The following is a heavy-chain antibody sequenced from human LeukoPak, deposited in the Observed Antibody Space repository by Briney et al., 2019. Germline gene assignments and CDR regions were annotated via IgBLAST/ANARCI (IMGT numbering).Heavy chain of an antibody. CDR1: GDSISSYY. V-gene: IGHV4-59*01. J-gene: IGHJ4*02. Sequence: SETLSLTCTVSGDSISSYYWTWIRQPPGKGLEWIGHISYSGSTNYNPSLKSRVTISVDTSKSQFSLKLSSVTAADTAVYYCARALAPDGDYAFDYWGQGTLVTVPS. D-gene: IGHD4-17*01. CDR2: ISYSGST. CDR3: ARALAPDGDYAFDY.